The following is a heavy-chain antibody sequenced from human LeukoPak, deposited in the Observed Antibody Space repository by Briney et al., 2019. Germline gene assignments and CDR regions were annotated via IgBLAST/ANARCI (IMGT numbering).Heavy chain of an antibody. D-gene: IGHD4-17*01. CDR3: ARARRSLGDAFDI. CDR2: IYHSGST. Sequence: SETLSLTCAVSGGSISSGGYSWSWIRQPPGKGLEWIGYIYHSGSTYYNPSLKSRVTISVDRSKNQFSLKLSSVTAADTAVYYCARARRSLGDAFDIRGQGTMVTVSS. CDR1: GGSISSGGYS. J-gene: IGHJ3*02. V-gene: IGHV4-30-2*01.